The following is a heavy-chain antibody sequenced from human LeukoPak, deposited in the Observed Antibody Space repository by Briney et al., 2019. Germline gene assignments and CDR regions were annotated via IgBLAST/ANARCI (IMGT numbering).Heavy chain of an antibody. CDR1: GFTFSSYA. J-gene: IGHJ4*02. D-gene: IGHD3-3*01. Sequence: GGSLRLSCAASGFTFSSYAMSWVRQAPGKGLEWVSAISGSGGSTYYADSVKGRFTISRDNSKNTLYLQMNSLRAEDTAVYYCAKDRPRLRFLEWLLRPLFDYWGQGTLVTVSS. CDR3: AKDRPRLRFLEWLLRPLFDY. CDR2: ISGSGGST. V-gene: IGHV3-23*01.